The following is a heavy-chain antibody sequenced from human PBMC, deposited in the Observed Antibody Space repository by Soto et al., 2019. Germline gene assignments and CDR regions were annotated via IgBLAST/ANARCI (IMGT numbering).Heavy chain of an antibody. V-gene: IGHV3-53*02. CDR2: IYRGGST. D-gene: IGHD1-26*01. Sequence: EVQLVETGGGLIQPGGSLRLSCAASGFTVSSNYMSWVRQAPGKGLEWVSVIYRGGSTYYADSVMGRFTISRDNSRNTLYLQMNSRRAEDTAVNYCAREAGRGLVGGTSYYYYGMDVWGQGTTVTVSS. CDR1: GFTVSSNY. CDR3: AREAGRGLVGGTSYYYYGMDV. J-gene: IGHJ6*02.